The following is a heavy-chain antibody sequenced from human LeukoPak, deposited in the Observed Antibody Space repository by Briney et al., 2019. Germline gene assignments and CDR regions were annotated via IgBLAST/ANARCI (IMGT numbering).Heavy chain of an antibody. CDR2: INPNSGGT. CDR1: GYTFTGYY. J-gene: IGHJ3*02. Sequence: GASVKVSCKACGYTFTGYYMHWVRQAPGQGLEWMGWINPNSGGTNYAQKFQGRVTMTRDTSISTAYMELSRLRSDDTAVYYCARRSTGVDAFDIWGQGTMVTVSS. D-gene: IGHD3-10*01. CDR3: ARRSTGVDAFDI. V-gene: IGHV1-2*02.